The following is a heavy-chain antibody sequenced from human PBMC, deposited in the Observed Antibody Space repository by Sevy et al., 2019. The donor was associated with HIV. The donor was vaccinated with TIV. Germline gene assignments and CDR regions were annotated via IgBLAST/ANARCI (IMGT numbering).Heavy chain of an antibody. J-gene: IGHJ3*02. CDR3: ASVYTSWCCCSSYSPYDAFDI. CDR1: GYTFTGHY. Sequence: ASVKFSCKASGYTFTGHYMHWVRQAPGQGLEWMGWINPNSGSTDYAQKFQGRVTLTRDTSISTAYLEVRRLTSDDTAVYYRASVYTSWCCCSSYSPYDAFDIWGQGTMVTVSS. D-gene: IGHD2-15*01. V-gene: IGHV1-2*02. CDR2: INPNSGST.